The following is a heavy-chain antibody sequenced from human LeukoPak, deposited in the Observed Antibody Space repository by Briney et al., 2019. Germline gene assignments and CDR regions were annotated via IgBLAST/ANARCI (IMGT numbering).Heavy chain of an antibody. D-gene: IGHD3-10*01. CDR2: IWYDGSNK. CDR3: AREVRGVITD. J-gene: IGHJ4*02. Sequence: GRSLRLSCAASGFAFSSYGMHWVRQAPGKGLEWVAVIWYDGSNKYYADSVKGRFTISRDNSKNTLYLQMNSLRAEDTAVYYCAREVRGVITDWGQGTLVTVSS. CDR1: GFAFSSYG. V-gene: IGHV3-33*01.